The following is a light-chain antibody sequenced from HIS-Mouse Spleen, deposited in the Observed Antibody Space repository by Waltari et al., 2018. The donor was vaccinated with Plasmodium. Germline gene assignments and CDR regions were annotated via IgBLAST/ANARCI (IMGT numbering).Light chain of an antibody. J-gene: IGLJ3*02. CDR2: QDS. V-gene: IGLV3-1*01. CDR1: KLGDKY. Sequence: SYELTQPPSVSVSPGQTASITCSGDKLGDKYACWYQQKPGQSPVLVIYQDSKRPSGTTEWFSGSNSGKAATLTISGTQAMDEADYYCQAWDSSTAVFGGGTKLTVL. CDR3: QAWDSSTAV.